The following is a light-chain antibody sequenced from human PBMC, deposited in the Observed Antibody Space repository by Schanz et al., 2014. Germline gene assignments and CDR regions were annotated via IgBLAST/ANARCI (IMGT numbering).Light chain of an antibody. CDR1: SSNIGAGYD. J-gene: IGLJ2*01. Sequence: QSVLTQPPSVSGAPGQRVTISCTGSSSNIGAGYDVHWYQLLPGTAPKLLIYANTNRPSGVPDRFSGSKSGTSASLAISGLQSEDEADYYCAAWDDSLNGVVFGGGTKVTVL. V-gene: IGLV1-40*01. CDR3: AAWDDSLNGVV. CDR2: ANT.